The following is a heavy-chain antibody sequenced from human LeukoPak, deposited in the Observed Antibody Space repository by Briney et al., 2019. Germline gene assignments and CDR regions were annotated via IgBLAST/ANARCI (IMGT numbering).Heavy chain of an antibody. CDR3: ARLSRYGDYVGY. CDR2: IYYSGST. CDR1: GGSISGYY. Sequence: SETLSLTCTVSGGSISGYYWSWIRQPAGKGLEWIGYIYYSGSTNYNPSLKSRVTISVDTSKNQFSLKLSSVTAADTAVYYCARLSRYGDYVGYWGQGTLVTVSS. V-gene: IGHV4-59*08. J-gene: IGHJ4*02. D-gene: IGHD4-17*01.